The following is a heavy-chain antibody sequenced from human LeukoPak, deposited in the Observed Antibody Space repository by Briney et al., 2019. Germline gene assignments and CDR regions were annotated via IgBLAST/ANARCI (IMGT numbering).Heavy chain of an antibody. CDR2: MNPTSGDT. D-gene: IGHD2-21*01. Sequence: GASVKVSCKASGYTFSDYDVNWVRQAPGQGLEWMGWMNPTSGDTGYAQEFQGRVTMTRSMSRNTAYMELSRLRSEDTAVYLCARVVMKAFYYYYMDVWGKGTTIIISS. CDR3: ARVVMKAFYYYYMDV. CDR1: GYTFSDYD. J-gene: IGHJ6*03. V-gene: IGHV1-8*01.